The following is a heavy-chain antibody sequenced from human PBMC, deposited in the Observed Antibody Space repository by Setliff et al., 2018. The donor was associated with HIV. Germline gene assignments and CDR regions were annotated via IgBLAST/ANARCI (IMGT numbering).Heavy chain of an antibody. V-gene: IGHV3-23*01. D-gene: IGHD3-10*01. CDR3: ASSGSGSYINWFGP. J-gene: IGHJ5*02. CDR1: GFAFDDYC. CDR2: IGGSTGST. Sequence: PGGSLRLSCAASGFAFDDYCMTWVRQAPGKGLEWVSAIGGSTGSTYYADSVKGRFTISTDNSKNTLYLQMTSLRAEDTAVYYCASSGSGSYINWFGPWGQGTLVTVS.